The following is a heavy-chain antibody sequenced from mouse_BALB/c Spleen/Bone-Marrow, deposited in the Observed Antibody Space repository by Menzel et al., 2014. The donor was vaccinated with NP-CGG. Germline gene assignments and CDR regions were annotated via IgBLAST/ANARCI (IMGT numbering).Heavy chain of an antibody. CDR2: IDPANGNT. Sequence: EVQLQESGAELVKPGASVKLSCTASGFNIKDTYMHWVKQRPAQGLEWIGRIDPANGNTKYDPKFQGKATITADTSSNTAYLQLSSLTSEDTAVYYCARSRDYGSSYYAMDYWGQGTSVTVSS. CDR3: ARSRDYGSSYYAMDY. V-gene: IGHV14-3*02. J-gene: IGHJ4*01. CDR1: GFNIKDTY. D-gene: IGHD1-1*01.